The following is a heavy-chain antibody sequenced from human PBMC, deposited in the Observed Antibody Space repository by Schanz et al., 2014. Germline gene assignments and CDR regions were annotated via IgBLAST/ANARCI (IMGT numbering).Heavy chain of an antibody. CDR3: ARRYSSGWYEFDY. CDR1: GYTFTGYS. J-gene: IGHJ4*03. CDR2: INPNSGGT. D-gene: IGHD6-19*01. Sequence: QVQLVQSGAEVKKPGASVKVSCKASGYTFTGYSMPWVRQAPGQGLEGMGWINPNSGGTTYAQKFQGRVTMARDTSTSTVYMYLSSLRSEDTAVYYCARRYSSGWYEFDYWGQGTTVTVSS. V-gene: IGHV1-2*02.